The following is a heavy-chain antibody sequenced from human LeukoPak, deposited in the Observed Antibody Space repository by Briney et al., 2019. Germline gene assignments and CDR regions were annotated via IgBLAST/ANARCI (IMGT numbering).Heavy chain of an antibody. CDR3: ARGHSGSYIGDNNWFDP. CDR2: INPNSGGT. V-gene: IGHV1-2*02. CDR1: RYTFTGYY. J-gene: IGHJ5*02. D-gene: IGHD1-26*01. Sequence: ASVKVSCKASRYTFTGYYMHWVRQAPGQGLEWMGWINPNSGGTNYAQKFQGRVTMTRDTSISTAYMELSRLRSDDTAVYYCARGHSGSYIGDNNWFDPWGQGTLVTVSS.